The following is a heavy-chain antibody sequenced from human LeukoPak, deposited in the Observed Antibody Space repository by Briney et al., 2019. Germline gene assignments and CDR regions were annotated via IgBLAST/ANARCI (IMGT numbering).Heavy chain of an antibody. D-gene: IGHD5-12*01. CDR1: GGSISSYY. J-gene: IGHJ4*02. CDR3: ARDMRGYSGYDYFDY. Sequence: SETLSLTCTVSGGSISSYYWSWIRQPPGKGLEWIGYIYYSGSTNYNPSLKSRVTISVDTSKNQFSLKLSSVTAADTTVYYCARDMRGYSGYDYFDYWGQGTLVTVSS. V-gene: IGHV4-59*01. CDR2: IYYSGST.